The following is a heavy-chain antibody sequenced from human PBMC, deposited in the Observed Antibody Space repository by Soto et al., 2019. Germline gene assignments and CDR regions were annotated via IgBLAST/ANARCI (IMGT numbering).Heavy chain of an antibody. D-gene: IGHD1-26*01. CDR2: ISSADGT. J-gene: IGHJ5*01. CDR1: GFTFKNYA. V-gene: IGHV3-23*01. CDR3: AKDRVMGATGDRFDS. Sequence: EVQLLESGGGLAQPGGSLILSCVASGFTFKNYAMNWVRQAPGKGLEWVSVISSADGTDYADSVRGPSTISRDNSKNTLYPQISNLRAEDTAVYYCAKDRVMGATGDRFDSWGQGTLVTVSS.